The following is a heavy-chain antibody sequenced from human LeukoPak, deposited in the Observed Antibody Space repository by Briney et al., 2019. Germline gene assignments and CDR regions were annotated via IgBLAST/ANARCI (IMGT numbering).Heavy chain of an antibody. D-gene: IGHD6-13*01. CDR1: GGSISSYY. Sequence: SETLSLTCNVSGGSISSYYWSWIRQPPGKGLEWIGEINHSGSTNYNPSLKSRVNISVDTSKNQFSLKLSSVTAADTAVYYCARASGTNAFDIWGQGTMVTVSS. V-gene: IGHV4-34*01. J-gene: IGHJ3*02. CDR3: ARASGTNAFDI. CDR2: INHSGST.